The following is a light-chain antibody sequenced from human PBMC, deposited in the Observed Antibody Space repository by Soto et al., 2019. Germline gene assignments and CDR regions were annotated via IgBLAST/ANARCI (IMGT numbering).Light chain of an antibody. Sequence: QSAPTQPPSASGSPGQSVTISCTGSGSDVGANNYVSWYQQHPGKAPKLIIYEVTKRPSGVPDRFSGSKSGNTASLTVSGLQAEDEADYYCSTFGGTKVFGGGTKLTVL. CDR3: STFGGTKV. CDR1: GSDVGANNY. V-gene: IGLV2-8*01. CDR2: EVT. J-gene: IGLJ2*01.